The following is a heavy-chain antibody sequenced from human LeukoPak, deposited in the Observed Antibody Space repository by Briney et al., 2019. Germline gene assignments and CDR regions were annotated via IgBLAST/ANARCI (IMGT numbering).Heavy chain of an antibody. CDR2: INHSGST. V-gene: IGHV4-34*01. D-gene: IGHD2-2*02. CDR3: ARRRGGYCSSTSCYTRSGEDY. J-gene: IGHJ4*02. CDR1: GGSFSGYY. Sequence: SETLSLTCAVYGGSFSGYYWSWIRQPPGKGLEWIGGINHSGSTNYNPSLKSRVTISVDTSKNQFSLKLSSVTAADTAVYYCARRRGGYCSSTSCYTRSGEDYWGQGTLVTVSS.